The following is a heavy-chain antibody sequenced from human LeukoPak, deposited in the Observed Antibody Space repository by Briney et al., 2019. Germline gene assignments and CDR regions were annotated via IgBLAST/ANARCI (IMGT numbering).Heavy chain of an antibody. J-gene: IGHJ4*02. CDR3: AKGGKYDSSGYYYVSLHYFDY. CDR1: GCTFSSYA. V-gene: IGHV3-23*01. CDR2: ISGSGGST. D-gene: IGHD3-22*01. Sequence: GGSLRLSCAASGCTFSSYAMSWVLQAPGKGLEWVSAISGSGGSTYYADSVEGRFTISRDNSKNTLYLQMNSLRAEDTAVYYRAKGGKYDSSGYYYVSLHYFDYWGQGTLVTVSS.